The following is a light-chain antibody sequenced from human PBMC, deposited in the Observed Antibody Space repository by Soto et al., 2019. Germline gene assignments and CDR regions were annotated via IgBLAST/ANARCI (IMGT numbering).Light chain of an antibody. J-gene: IGKJ5*01. CDR1: QSVSSY. CDR2: DAS. Sequence: NGWRLYPATMSLSPGERATLSCRASQSVSSYLAWYQQKPGQAPRLLIYDASNRATGIPARFSGSGSRTDFTLSISSRESEDFGAYYIQERSNWASMTFGQGTRLEIK. CDR3: QERSNWASMT. V-gene: IGKV3-11*01.